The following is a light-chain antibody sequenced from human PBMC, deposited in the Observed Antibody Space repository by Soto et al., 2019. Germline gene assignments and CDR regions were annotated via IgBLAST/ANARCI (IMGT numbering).Light chain of an antibody. CDR1: QSVDNRF. Sequence: EIVLTQSPGTLSLSPGDRATLSCRAGQSVDNRFLAWYQQKPGQAPRLLIYGTSTRATGIPDRFSGSASGTDFTLTITRLEAADFAVYYCQRYDGSPFYTFGQGTKVEIK. CDR2: GTS. J-gene: IGKJ2*01. V-gene: IGKV3-20*01. CDR3: QRYDGSPFYT.